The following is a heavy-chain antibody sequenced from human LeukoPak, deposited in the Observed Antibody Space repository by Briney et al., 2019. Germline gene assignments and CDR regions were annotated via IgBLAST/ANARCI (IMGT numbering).Heavy chain of an antibody. CDR1: GGSISSYY. Sequence: PSETLSLTCTVSGGSISSYYWSWIRQPPGKGLEWIGYIYYSGSTNYNPSLKSRVTISVDTSKNQFSLKLSSVTAADTAVYYCARWSVVTAIPFDYWGQGTLVTVSS. V-gene: IGHV4-59*12. CDR3: ARWSVVTAIPFDY. CDR2: IYYSGST. D-gene: IGHD2-21*02. J-gene: IGHJ4*02.